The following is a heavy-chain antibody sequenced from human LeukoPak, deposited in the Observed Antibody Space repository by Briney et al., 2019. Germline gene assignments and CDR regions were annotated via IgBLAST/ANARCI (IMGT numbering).Heavy chain of an antibody. CDR2: ISGHNGNT. V-gene: IGHV1-18*01. CDR1: GYTFISYG. D-gene: IGHD3-22*01. CDR3: ARDPSGDVVVITGDAFDV. J-gene: IGHJ3*01. Sequence: AAVKVSCKASGYTFISYGISGVRQVPGQGRECMGWISGHNGNTNYEQKVQGRVTMTTDTSTSTAYLEMRSLRSEDTAVYYCARDPSGDVVVITGDAFDVRGQGTTVTVSS.